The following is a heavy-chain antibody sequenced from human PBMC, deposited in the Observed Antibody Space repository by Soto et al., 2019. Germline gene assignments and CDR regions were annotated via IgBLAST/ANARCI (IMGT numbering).Heavy chain of an antibody. V-gene: IGHV4-30-4*01. Sequence: SETLSLTCSVSGGSINSGDYYWSWIRQSPGKGLEWIGYIYYSGSTYYNPSLKSRSTISIDTSKNQFFLDVDSVTAADAAVYYCARLYTGYEAFDYWGQGTLVTVSS. J-gene: IGHJ4*02. CDR1: GGSINSGDYY. CDR3: ARLYTGYEAFDY. CDR2: IYYSGST. D-gene: IGHD5-12*01.